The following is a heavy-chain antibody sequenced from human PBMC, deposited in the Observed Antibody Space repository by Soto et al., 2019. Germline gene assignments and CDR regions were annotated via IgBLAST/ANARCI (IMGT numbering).Heavy chain of an antibody. D-gene: IGHD2-8*01. Sequence: GGSLRLSCAASGFTFSSYAMSWVRQAPGKGLEWVSAISGSGGSTYYADSVKGRFTISRDNSKNTLYLQMNSLRAEDTAVYYCAKVYGVGVRRGMDVWDQGTTVTVSS. V-gene: IGHV3-23*01. J-gene: IGHJ6*02. CDR3: AKVYGVGVRRGMDV. CDR2: ISGSGGST. CDR1: GFTFSSYA.